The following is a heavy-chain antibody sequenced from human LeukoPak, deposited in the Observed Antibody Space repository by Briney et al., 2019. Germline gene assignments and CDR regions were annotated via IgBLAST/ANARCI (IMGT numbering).Heavy chain of an antibody. CDR3: ARPRAGSNSIEEFDY. V-gene: IGHV5-51*01. J-gene: IGHJ4*02. Sequence: GESLKISCKGSGYPFTSYWIGWVRQMPGKGLEWMGVIYPDDSHTTYSPSFRAQVTISANKSTSTAYLQWSSLKTSDTAMYYCARPRAGSNSIEEFDYWGQGTLVTVSS. D-gene: IGHD6-13*01. CDR1: GYPFTSYW. CDR2: IYPDDSHT.